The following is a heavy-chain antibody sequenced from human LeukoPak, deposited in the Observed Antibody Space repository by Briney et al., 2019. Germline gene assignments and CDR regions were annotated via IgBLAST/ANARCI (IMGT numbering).Heavy chain of an antibody. J-gene: IGHJ6*02. V-gene: IGHV3-74*01. Sequence: PGGSLRLSCAASGFTFSSYWMHWVRQAPGKGLVWVPRINSDGSSTSYADSVKGRFTISRDNAKNTLYLQMSSLRAEDTAVYYCARVPNYDFWSGYYYGMDVWGQGTTVTVSS. CDR3: ARVPNYDFWSGYYYGMDV. CDR2: INSDGSST. CDR1: GFTFSSYW. D-gene: IGHD3-3*01.